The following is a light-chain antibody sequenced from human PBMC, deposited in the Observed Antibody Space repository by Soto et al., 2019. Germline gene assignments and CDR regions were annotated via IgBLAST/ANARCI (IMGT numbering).Light chain of an antibody. CDR2: GAS. Sequence: DIQMTQSPSSVSASVGDSVTITCRASQGIASWLAWYQQKPGKAPNLLIYGASTLQSGLPSRFSGSRSGTDVTNPISSLQPEELATSYCQQSNNFPLTFGGGTKVEIK. V-gene: IGKV1D-12*01. J-gene: IGKJ4*01. CDR3: QQSNNFPLT. CDR1: QGIASW.